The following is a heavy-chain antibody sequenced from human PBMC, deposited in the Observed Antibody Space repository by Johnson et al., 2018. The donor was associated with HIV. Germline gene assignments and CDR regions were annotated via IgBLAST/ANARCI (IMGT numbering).Heavy chain of an antibody. CDR3: ARVRTGDSSGYHDAFDI. Sequence: QVQLVESGGGLVQPGGSLRLSCAASGFTFSSHGMHWVRQAPGKGLEWVAVISYDGSDKDYADSVKGRFTISRDSSKNTLYLQMNSLRAEDTALYYCARVRTGDSSGYHDAFDIWGQGTMVTVSS. D-gene: IGHD3-22*01. V-gene: IGHV3-30*03. CDR2: ISYDGSDK. CDR1: GFTFSSHG. J-gene: IGHJ3*02.